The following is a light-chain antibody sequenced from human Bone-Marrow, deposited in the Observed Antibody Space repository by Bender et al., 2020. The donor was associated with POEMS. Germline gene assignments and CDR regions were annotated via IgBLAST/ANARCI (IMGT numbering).Light chain of an antibody. J-gene: IGLJ2*01. CDR1: NIGSRS. Sequence: SYVLTQPPSVSVAPGQTARITCGGANIGSRSVNWYQQKPGQAPVLVIYDDTDRPSGIPERFSGSNSGTPATLTITRVEVGDEADYYCQVWDSSSDHLAFGGGTKLTVL. CDR3: QVWDSSSDHLA. V-gene: IGLV3-21*02. CDR2: DDT.